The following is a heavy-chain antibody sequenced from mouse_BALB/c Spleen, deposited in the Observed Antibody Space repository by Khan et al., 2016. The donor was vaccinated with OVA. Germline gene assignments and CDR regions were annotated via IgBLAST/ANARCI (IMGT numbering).Heavy chain of an antibody. V-gene: IGHV1S136*01. Sequence: VQLQQSGPELVEPGASVKMSCTASAYTFTNYVIHWVKQKPGQGLEWIGYINPDNAGTRYNVKFKGKATLTSDISSTSAYMELLSLTSEDSAVSFCAREAPSWDFSFPNWGQGTLVTVSA. CDR3: AREAPSWDFSFPN. J-gene: IGHJ3*01. D-gene: IGHD4-1*01. CDR2: INPDNAGT. CDR1: AYTFTNYV.